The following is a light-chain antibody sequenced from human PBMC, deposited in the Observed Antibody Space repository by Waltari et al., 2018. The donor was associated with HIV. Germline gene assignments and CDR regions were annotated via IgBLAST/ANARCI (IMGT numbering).Light chain of an antibody. CDR3: QQTYSTLSLT. Sequence: DIQMTQSPSSLSASVGDRVTITCRASQSISTYLNWYQQKPGKAPKLLIYAASSLQSGVPSRFSGSGSGIDFTLTISSLQPEDFATYYCQQTYSTLSLTFGGGTKVEIK. V-gene: IGKV1-39*01. J-gene: IGKJ4*01. CDR2: AAS. CDR1: QSISTY.